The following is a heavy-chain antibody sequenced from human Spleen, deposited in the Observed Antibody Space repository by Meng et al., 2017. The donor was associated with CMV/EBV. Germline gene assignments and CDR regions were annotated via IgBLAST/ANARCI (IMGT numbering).Heavy chain of an antibody. V-gene: IGHV3-64*02. Sequence: GGSLRLSCAASGFTFSIYIMHWVRQAPGKGLECVSAITSSGDSTFYADSVKDRFTISRDNAKKSLYLQMNSLRAEDTAVYYCAREGSNWDFDYWGQGTLVTVSS. CDR3: AREGSNWDFDY. J-gene: IGHJ4*02. D-gene: IGHD7-27*01. CDR1: GFTFSIYI. CDR2: ITSSGDST.